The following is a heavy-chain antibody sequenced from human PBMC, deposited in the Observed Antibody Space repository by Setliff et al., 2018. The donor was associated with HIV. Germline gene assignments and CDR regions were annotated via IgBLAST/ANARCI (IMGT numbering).Heavy chain of an antibody. J-gene: IGHJ5*02. V-gene: IGHV4-39*01. Sequence: SETLSLTCTVSGGSISSSSYYWGWIRQPPGKGLEWIAIIHYNGRTYYDPSLKSRVTIFVDTSKTQFYLKLRSVTASDTAVYYCARYTSKVDWFDPWGQGTLVTVSS. CDR2: IHYNGRT. D-gene: IGHD2-2*02. CDR3: ARYTSKVDWFDP. CDR1: GGSISSSSYY.